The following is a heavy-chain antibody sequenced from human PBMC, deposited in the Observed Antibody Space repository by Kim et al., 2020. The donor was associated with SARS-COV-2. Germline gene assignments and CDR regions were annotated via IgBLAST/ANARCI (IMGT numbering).Heavy chain of an antibody. V-gene: IGHV5-51*01. Sequence: PSFQGQVTISADKSISTAYLQWSSLKASDTAMYYCARLFYGGNSAGVFDYWGQGTLVTVSS. CDR3: ARLFYGGNSAGVFDY. D-gene: IGHD4-17*01. J-gene: IGHJ4*02.